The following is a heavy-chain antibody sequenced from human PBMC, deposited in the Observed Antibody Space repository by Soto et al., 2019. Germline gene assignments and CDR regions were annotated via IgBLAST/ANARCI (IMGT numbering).Heavy chain of an antibody. V-gene: IGHV3-74*01. Sequence: GGSLRLSCAASGFTFSSYWMHWVRQAPGKGLVWVSRINSDGSSTSYADSVKGRFTISRDNAKNTLYLQMNSLRAEDTAVYYCARTTTTVDWFDPWGQGTLVTVSS. CDR2: INSDGSST. CDR1: GFTFSSYW. J-gene: IGHJ5*02. D-gene: IGHD4-17*01. CDR3: ARTTTTVDWFDP.